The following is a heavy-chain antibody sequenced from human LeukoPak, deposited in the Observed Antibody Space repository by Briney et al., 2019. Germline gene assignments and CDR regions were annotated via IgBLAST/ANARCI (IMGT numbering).Heavy chain of an antibody. D-gene: IGHD1-26*01. Sequence: GGSLRLSCAASGFPFSLYGMNWVRQAPGKGLEWISYISHTSSSIAYADSVKGRFTISRDNAANSLSLQLNSLRDEDTAVYYCARVGGNYGYFDNWGQGTLVTVSS. CDR3: ARVGGNYGYFDN. CDR2: ISHTSSSI. J-gene: IGHJ4*02. CDR1: GFPFSLYG. V-gene: IGHV3-48*02.